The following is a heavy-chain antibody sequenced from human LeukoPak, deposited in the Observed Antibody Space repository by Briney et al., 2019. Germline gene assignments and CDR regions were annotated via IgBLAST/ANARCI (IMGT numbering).Heavy chain of an antibody. Sequence: SETLSLTCTVSGGSISSNSYYWSWIRQPAGKGLEWIGRIYTSESTNYNPSLKSRVTISVDTSKNQFSLKLSSVTAADTAVYYCAREVVPAEAFDIWGQGTMVTVSS. CDR1: GGSISSNSYY. CDR2: IYTSEST. J-gene: IGHJ3*02. D-gene: IGHD2-2*01. CDR3: AREVVPAEAFDI. V-gene: IGHV4-61*02.